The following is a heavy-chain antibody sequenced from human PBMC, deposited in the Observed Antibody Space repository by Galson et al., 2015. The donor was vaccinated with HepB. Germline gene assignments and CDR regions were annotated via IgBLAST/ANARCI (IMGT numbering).Heavy chain of an antibody. CDR1: GFTFSSYA. CDR2: ISGSGGST. D-gene: IGHD3-16*01. CDR3: ARGGGARGLDY. J-gene: IGHJ4*02. Sequence: SLRLSCAASGFTFSSYAMSWVRQAPGKGLEWVSAISGSGGSTHYADSVKGRFTISRDNSKNTLYLQMNSLRAEDTAVYYCARGGGARGLDYWGQGTLVTVSS. V-gene: IGHV3-23*01.